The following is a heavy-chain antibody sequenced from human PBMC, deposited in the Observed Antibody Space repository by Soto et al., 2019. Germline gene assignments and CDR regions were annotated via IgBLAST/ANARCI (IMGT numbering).Heavy chain of an antibody. Sequence: EVQLVESGGGLVQPEGSLRLSCAASGFTFSDYWMHWVRQAPGKGLVWVSRISPDGSTITYADSVKGRFTISRDNAENTLSLQMNSLRVEDTAVYYCTRSVDYWGQGTLVTVSS. V-gene: IGHV3-74*01. CDR2: ISPDGSTI. D-gene: IGHD4-17*01. J-gene: IGHJ4*02. CDR3: TRSVDY. CDR1: GFTFSDYW.